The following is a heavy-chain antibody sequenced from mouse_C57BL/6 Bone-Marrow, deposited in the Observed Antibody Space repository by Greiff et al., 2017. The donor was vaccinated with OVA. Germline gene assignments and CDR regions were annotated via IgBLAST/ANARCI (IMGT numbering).Heavy chain of an antibody. Sequence: SLPLSCAASGFTFSSYAMSWVRQTPEKRLEWVATISDGGSYTYYPDNVKGRFTISRDNAKNNLYLQMSHLKSEDTAMYYCARVDDGYLYAMDYWGQGTSVTVSS. V-gene: IGHV5-4*01. CDR2: ISDGGSYT. CDR1: GFTFSSYA. CDR3: ARVDDGYLYAMDY. J-gene: IGHJ4*01. D-gene: IGHD2-3*01.